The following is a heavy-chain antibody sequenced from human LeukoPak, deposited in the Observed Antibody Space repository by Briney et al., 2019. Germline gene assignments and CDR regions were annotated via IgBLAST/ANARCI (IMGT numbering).Heavy chain of an antibody. CDR3: AKDRDIAAVERATYGLHV. CDR1: AFTFSIYW. J-gene: IGHJ6*02. V-gene: IGHV3-74*01. CDR2: INSDGSST. Sequence: GRSLRLSCPPSAFTFSIYWMHWVSQAAGKWLVWVSRINSDGSSTSYADSVKGRFTISRDNAKNSLYLQMNSLRAEDTAVYYCAKDRDIAAVERATYGLHVWGQGTTVTVSS. D-gene: IGHD2-15*01.